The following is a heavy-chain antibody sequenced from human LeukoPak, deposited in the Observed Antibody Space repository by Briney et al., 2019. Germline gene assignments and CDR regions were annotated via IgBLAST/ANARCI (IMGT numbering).Heavy chain of an antibody. V-gene: IGHV4-59*01. CDR3: ARGGMAKGKKRLDY. CDR2: MYYSGST. J-gene: IGHJ4*02. CDR1: GGSISSYY. Sequence: SETLSLTCTVSGGSISSYYWSWIRQPPGKGLEWIGYMYYSGSTNYNPSTNYNPSLKSRVTISVDTSKNQFSLKLSSVTAADTAVYYCARGGMAKGKKRLDYWGQGTLVTVSS. D-gene: IGHD5-24*01.